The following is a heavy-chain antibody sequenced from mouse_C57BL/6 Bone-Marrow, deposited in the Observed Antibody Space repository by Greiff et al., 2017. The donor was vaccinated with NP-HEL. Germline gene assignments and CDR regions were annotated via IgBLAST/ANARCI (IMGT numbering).Heavy chain of an antibody. CDR2: IYPGDGDT. D-gene: IGHD1-1*01. V-gene: IGHV1-82*01. CDR1: GYAFSSSW. J-gene: IGHJ1*03. CDR3: ARDYYCSSFDV. Sequence: QVQLQQSGPELVKPGASVKISCKASGYAFSSSWMNWVKQRPGKGLEWIGRIYPGDGDTNYNGKFKGKATLTADKSSSTAYMQLSSLTSEDSAVYFCARDYYCSSFDVWGTGTTVTVSS.